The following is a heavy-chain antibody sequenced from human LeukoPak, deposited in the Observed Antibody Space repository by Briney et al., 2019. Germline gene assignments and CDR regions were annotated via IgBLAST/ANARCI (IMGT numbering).Heavy chain of an antibody. Sequence: GGSLRLSCAASGFTFSSYAMSWVRQAPGKGLEWISDINGSGDTTYYADSVKGRFTISRDNSENTLYLQMNSLRAEDTAVYYCAKDRSCTNGVCHGDFDYWGQGTLVTVSS. V-gene: IGHV3-23*01. CDR3: AKDRSCTNGVCHGDFDY. J-gene: IGHJ4*02. D-gene: IGHD2-8*01. CDR1: GFTFSSYA. CDR2: INGSGDTT.